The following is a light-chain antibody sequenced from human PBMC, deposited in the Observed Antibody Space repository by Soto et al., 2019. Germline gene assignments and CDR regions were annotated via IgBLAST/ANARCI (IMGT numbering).Light chain of an antibody. CDR3: QSYDSRLSAYV. V-gene: IGLV1-40*01. J-gene: IGLJ1*01. CDR1: NSNIGAGYD. Sequence: QSVLTQPPSVSGAPGQRVTISCTGSNSNIGAGYDVHWYLQLPGTAPKLLVYTNNNRPSGVPDRFSGSKSGTSASLDITGLQAEDEADYYCQSYDSRLSAYVFGTGTKVTVL. CDR2: TNN.